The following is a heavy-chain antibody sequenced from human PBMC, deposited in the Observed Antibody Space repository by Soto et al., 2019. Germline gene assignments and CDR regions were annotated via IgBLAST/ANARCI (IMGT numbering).Heavy chain of an antibody. CDR2: IGGSGGGT. V-gene: IGHV3-23*01. CDR1: GFTFSSYS. D-gene: IGHD2-15*01. Sequence: PGGSLRLSCAASGFTFSSYSMNWVRQAPGKGLEWVSGIGGSGGGTYYADFVKGRFTISRDNSKNMLYLQMNSLRAEDTAIYYCAKEAASRRTNFDYWGQGALVTVSS. CDR3: AKEAASRRTNFDY. J-gene: IGHJ4*02.